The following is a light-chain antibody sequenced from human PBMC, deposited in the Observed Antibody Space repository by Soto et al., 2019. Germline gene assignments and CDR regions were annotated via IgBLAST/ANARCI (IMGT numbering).Light chain of an antibody. Sequence: QSALTQPPSASGSPGQSVTISCTGTSSDVGANTYVSWYQQHPGKAPKIVIYEVTKRPSGVPDRFSGSKSGNTASLTVSGLQAEYEADYYCCSYAGTNSLFGTGTKLTVL. J-gene: IGLJ1*01. CDR2: EVT. CDR1: SSDVGANTY. CDR3: CSYAGTNSL. V-gene: IGLV2-8*01.